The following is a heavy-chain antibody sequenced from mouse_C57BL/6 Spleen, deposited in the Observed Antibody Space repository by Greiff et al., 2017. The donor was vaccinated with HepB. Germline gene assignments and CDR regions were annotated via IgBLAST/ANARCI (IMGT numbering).Heavy chain of an antibody. CDR1: GYAFGSSW. Sequence: VQLQQSGPELVKPGASVKISCKASGYAFGSSWMNWVKQRPGKGLEWIGRIYPGDGDTNYNGKFKGKATLTADKSSSTAYMQLSSLTSEDSAVYFCAREGSYYYGSSYVKDFDYWGQGTTLTVSS. CDR3: AREGSYYYGSSYVKDFDY. V-gene: IGHV1-82*01. D-gene: IGHD1-1*01. CDR2: IYPGDGDT. J-gene: IGHJ2*01.